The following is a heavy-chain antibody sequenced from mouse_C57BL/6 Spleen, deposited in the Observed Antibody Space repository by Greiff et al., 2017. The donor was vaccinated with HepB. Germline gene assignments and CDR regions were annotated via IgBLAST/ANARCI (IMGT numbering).Heavy chain of an antibody. CDR2: ISSGSSTI. Sequence: EVKVVESGGGLVKPGGSLKLSCAASGFTFSDYGMHWVRQAPEKGLEWVAYISSGSSTIYYADTVKGRFTISRDNAKNTLFLQMHILRAEDTAMYYCARRTGDYGSSYYAMDYWGQGTSVTVSS. V-gene: IGHV5-17*01. CDR3: ARRTGDYGSSYYAMDY. D-gene: IGHD1-1*01. CDR1: GFTFSDYG. J-gene: IGHJ4*01.